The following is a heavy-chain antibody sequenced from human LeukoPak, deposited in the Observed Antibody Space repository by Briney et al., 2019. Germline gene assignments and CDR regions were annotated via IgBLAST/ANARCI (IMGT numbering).Heavy chain of an antibody. V-gene: IGHV3-23*01. CDR3: AGGEGAAGIYDAFDF. Sequence: GGSLRLSCAASTSMFSSYAMTWVRQAPGKGLQWIPTITGSGSRIYYADSVKGRFTLSRDNSKNTLHLQMNSLGAEDTAVYYCAGGEGAAGIYDAFDFWGQGTLVTVSS. CDR1: TSMFSSYA. D-gene: IGHD6-13*01. J-gene: IGHJ3*01. CDR2: ITGSGSRI.